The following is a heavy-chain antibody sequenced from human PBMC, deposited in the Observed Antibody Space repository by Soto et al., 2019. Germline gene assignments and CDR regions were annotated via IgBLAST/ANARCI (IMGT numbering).Heavy chain of an antibody. D-gene: IGHD2-2*01. CDR3: ARSHVRSSCSELKRCFEP. J-gene: IGHJ5*02. V-gene: IGHV5-51*01. CDR1: GYRFTSYW. CDR2: SYPGDSCT. Sequence: GESLKISCQGSGYRFTSYWIGWVRQMPGKGLEWTGMSYPGDSCTRDSPSFHGQVTRSAGKATSTAYLQWSSLKASDSAMYYCARSHVRSSCSELKRCFEPWRQVTLITVS.